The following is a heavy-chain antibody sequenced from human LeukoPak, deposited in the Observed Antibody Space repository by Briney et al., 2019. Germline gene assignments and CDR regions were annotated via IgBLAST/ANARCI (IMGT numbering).Heavy chain of an antibody. CDR1: GGSISSGGYS. V-gene: IGHV4-61*02. J-gene: IGHJ4*02. Sequence: KPSETLSLTCTVSGGSISSGGYSWSWIRQHPGKGLEWIGRIYTSGSTNYNPSLKSRVTMSVDTSKNQFSLKLSSVTAADTAVYYCARGRISGQVDYWGQGTLVTVSS. CDR3: ARGRISGQVDY. D-gene: IGHD6-25*01. CDR2: IYTSGST.